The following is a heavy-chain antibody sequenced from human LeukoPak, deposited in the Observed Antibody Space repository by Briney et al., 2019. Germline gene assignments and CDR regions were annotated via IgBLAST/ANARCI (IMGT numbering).Heavy chain of an antibody. CDR2: IIPIFGTA. Sequence: EASVKVSCKASGGTFSSYAISWVRQAPGQGLEWMGGIIPIFGTANYAQRFQGRVTITADKSTSTAYMELSSLRSEDTAVYYCARDGYDSSGYWYWGQGTLVTVSS. J-gene: IGHJ4*02. V-gene: IGHV1-69*06. CDR1: GGTFSSYA. CDR3: ARDGYDSSGYWY. D-gene: IGHD3-22*01.